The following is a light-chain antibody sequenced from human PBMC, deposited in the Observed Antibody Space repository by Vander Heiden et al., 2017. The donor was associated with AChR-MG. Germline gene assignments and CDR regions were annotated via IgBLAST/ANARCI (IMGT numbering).Light chain of an antibody. Sequence: SYVLTQPPSVSVAPGKPARITCGGNNIGSKSVHWYQQKPGQAPVLVIYYDSDRPSGIPERFSGSNSGNTATLTISRVEAGDEADYYCQVWDSSSDHPLVVFGGGTKLTVL. CDR3: QVWDSSSDHPLVV. J-gene: IGLJ2*01. V-gene: IGLV3-21*04. CDR2: YDS. CDR1: NIGSKS.